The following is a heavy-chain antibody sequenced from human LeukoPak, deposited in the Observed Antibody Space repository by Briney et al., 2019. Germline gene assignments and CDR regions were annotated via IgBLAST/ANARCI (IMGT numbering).Heavy chain of an antibody. V-gene: IGHV3-7*03. D-gene: IGHD3-16*01. J-gene: IGHJ6*02. CDR2: INHNGNVN. CDR3: ARGGGLDV. Sequence: GGSLRLSCAASGFTFSSYWMNWARQAPGKGLEWVASINHNGNVNYYVASVKGRFTIPRDNAKNSLYLQMSNLRAEDTAVYSCARGGGLDVWGQGATVPVSS. CDR1: GFTFSSYW.